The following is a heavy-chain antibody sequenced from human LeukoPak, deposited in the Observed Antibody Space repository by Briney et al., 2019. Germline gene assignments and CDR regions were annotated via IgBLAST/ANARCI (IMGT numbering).Heavy chain of an antibody. CDR2: IWYDGSNK. CDR3: ARTLDGSALDY. CDR1: GFTFSSYG. J-gene: IGHJ4*02. V-gene: IGHV3-33*01. D-gene: IGHD3-10*01. Sequence: GGSLRLSCAASGFTFSSYGMHWVRQAPGKGLEWVAVIWYDGSNKYYADSVKGRFTISRDNSKNTLYLQMNSLRAEDTAVYYCARTLDGSALDYWGQGTLVTVSS.